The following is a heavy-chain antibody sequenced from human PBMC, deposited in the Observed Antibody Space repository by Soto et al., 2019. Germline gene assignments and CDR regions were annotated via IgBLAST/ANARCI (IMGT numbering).Heavy chain of an antibody. CDR2: IKSKSDGATT. D-gene: IGHD3-3*01. J-gene: IGHJ5*02. CDR3: TTGLTIFGVVIDP. V-gene: IGHV3-15*01. CDR1: VFTFSNAL. Sequence: WSLRLSCAGSVFTFSNALMTWVRQAPGKGLEWVGRIKSKSDGATTDYAAPVRGRFIISRDDSKNTLYLQMNSLKTEDTAVYYCTTGLTIFGVVIDPWGQGTLVTVSS.